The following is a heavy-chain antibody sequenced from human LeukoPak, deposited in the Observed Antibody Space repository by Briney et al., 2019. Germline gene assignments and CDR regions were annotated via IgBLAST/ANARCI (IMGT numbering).Heavy chain of an antibody. J-gene: IGHJ3*02. Sequence: ASVKVSCKASGYTFTSYYMHWVRQAPGQGLEWMGIINPSGGTTSYAQKFQGRVTMTRDMSTSTVYMELSSLRSEDTAVYSCARVLDSSGYYYHGAFDIWGQGTMVTVSS. CDR2: INPSGGTT. V-gene: IGHV1-46*01. CDR1: GYTFTSYY. D-gene: IGHD3-22*01. CDR3: ARVLDSSGYYYHGAFDI.